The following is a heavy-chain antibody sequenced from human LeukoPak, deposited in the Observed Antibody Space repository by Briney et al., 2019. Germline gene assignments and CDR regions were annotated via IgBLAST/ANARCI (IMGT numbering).Heavy chain of an antibody. J-gene: IGHJ4*02. D-gene: IGHD4-17*01. CDR1: AFTFSSYW. CDR3: VYSGDYEKGY. V-gene: IGHV3-7*01. Sequence: SGGSLRLSCAASAFTFSSYWMSWVRQAPGKGLEGGANIKQDGSEKYYVDSVKGRFTISRDNAKNSLYLQMNSLRAEDTAVYYCVYSGDYEKGYWGQGTLVTVSS. CDR2: IKQDGSEK.